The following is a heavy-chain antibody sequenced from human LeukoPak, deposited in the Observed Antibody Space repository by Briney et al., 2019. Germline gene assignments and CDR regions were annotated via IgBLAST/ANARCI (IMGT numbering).Heavy chain of an antibody. Sequence: GGFLRLSCAASGFTFSSYAMSWVRQAPGKGLEWVSAISGSGGSTYYADSVKGRFTISRDNSKNTLYLQMNSLRAEDTAVYYCARRPDYYYDSSGYYLFSPNFDYWGQGTLVTVSS. CDR2: ISGSGGST. J-gene: IGHJ4*02. D-gene: IGHD3-22*01. V-gene: IGHV3-23*01. CDR1: GFTFSSYA. CDR3: ARRPDYYYDSSGYYLFSPNFDY.